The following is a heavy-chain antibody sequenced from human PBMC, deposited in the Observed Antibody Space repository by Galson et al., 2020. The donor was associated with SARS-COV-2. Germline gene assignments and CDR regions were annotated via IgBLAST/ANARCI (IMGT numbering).Heavy chain of an antibody. CDR1: GFTFSHYW. V-gene: IGHV3-7*01. D-gene: IGHD1-7*01. Sequence: GESLKISCATSGFTFSHYWMSWVRQTPGKGLEWVANIKHDGSEQYYVDSVKGRFTISRDNTKNSLYMQMNDLRAEDSAVYYCARDELMCFEYWGQGSLVTVSS. CDR2: IKHDGSEQ. J-gene: IGHJ4*02. CDR3: ARDELMCFEY.